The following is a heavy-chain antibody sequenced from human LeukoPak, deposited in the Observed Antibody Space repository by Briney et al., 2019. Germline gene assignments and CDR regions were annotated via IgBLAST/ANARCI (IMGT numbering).Heavy chain of an antibody. J-gene: IGHJ4*02. CDR2: INHSGST. CDR3: ARGTQPMPFDY. CDR1: GGSFSGYY. D-gene: IGHD2-2*01. Sequence: SETLSLTCAVYGGSFSGYYWSWIRQPPGKGLEWIGEINHSGSTNYNPSLKSRVTISVDTSKNQFSLKLSSVTAADTAVYYCARGTQPMPFDYWGQGTLVTVSS. V-gene: IGHV4-34*01.